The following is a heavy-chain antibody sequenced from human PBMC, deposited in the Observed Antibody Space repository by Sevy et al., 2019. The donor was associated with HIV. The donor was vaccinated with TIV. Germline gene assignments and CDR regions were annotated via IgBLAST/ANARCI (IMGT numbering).Heavy chain of an antibody. D-gene: IGHD1-1*01. Sequence: SETLSLTCTVSGDSISSGDYYWSWIRQPPGRGLEWIGYIYFSGSTYYNTSLKSRVTMSVDTSKNQFSLKLSSVTAADTAVYYCARGLQLRVYYFDYWGRGTLVTVSS. V-gene: IGHV4-30-4*01. CDR1: GDSISSGDYY. CDR2: IYFSGST. J-gene: IGHJ4*02. CDR3: ARGLQLRVYYFDY.